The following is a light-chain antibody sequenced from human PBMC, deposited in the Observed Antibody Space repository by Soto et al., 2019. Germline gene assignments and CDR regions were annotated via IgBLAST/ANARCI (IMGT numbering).Light chain of an antibody. CDR1: QDINKN. CDR3: QQYESLPLT. CDR2: DAS. J-gene: IGKJ5*01. Sequence: EIQMTQSPSSLSASVGDRVTITCQAGQDINKNLIWYQQKPGKAPKLLIYDASDLETGVPSRFSGSGSGTGVIFTISSLQHEDFVTYYCQQYESLPLTFGQGTRLDIK. V-gene: IGKV1-33*01.